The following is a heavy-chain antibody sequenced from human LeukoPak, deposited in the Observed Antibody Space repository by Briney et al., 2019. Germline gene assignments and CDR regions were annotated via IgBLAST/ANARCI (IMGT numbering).Heavy chain of an antibody. CDR3: ARDPSRLAEAGYLDH. J-gene: IGHJ4*02. CDR1: GFTFSSYS. D-gene: IGHD6-19*01. V-gene: IGHV3-30*04. Sequence: GTSLRLSCGASGFTFSSYSMHWVRQAPGKGLEWVAVISYDGKNTYYADSVKGRFTISRDQSKNTQYLQMNRVRTEDTAVYYCARDPSRLAEAGYLDHWGQGTLITVSS. CDR2: ISYDGKNT.